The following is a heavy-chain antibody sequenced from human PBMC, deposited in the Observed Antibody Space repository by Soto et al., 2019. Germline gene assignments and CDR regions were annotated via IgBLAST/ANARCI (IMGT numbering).Heavy chain of an antibody. CDR2: IYHSGAT. Sequence: WETLSLTCGVSGGSISTTNWWSWVRQPPGKGLEWIGEIYHSGATNYNPSLKSRITISLDKSNNQFSLNLSSVTAADTAVYYCVRDAGYSSGWFDRWGQGTLVTVSS. J-gene: IGHJ5*02. CDR3: VRDAGYSSGWFDR. D-gene: IGHD6-19*01. V-gene: IGHV4-4*02. CDR1: GGSISTTNW.